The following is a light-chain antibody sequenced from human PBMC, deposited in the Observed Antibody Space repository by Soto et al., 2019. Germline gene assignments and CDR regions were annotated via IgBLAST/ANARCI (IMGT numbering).Light chain of an antibody. CDR3: QQYYSTPRT. Sequence: DIVMTQSPDSLAVSLGERATINWKSSQTVLDSFNNKDYLTWYQQKPGQPPKLLIYWASTREFGVPDRFSGSGSGTDFTLTISSLQAEDVAVYYCQQYYSTPRTFGHGTKVEIK. CDR1: QTVLDSFNNKDY. J-gene: IGKJ1*01. CDR2: WAS. V-gene: IGKV4-1*01.